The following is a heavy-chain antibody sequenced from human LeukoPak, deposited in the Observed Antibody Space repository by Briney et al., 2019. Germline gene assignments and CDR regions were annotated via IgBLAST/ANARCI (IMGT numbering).Heavy chain of an antibody. J-gene: IGHJ4*02. Sequence: GALRLSCAASGFTFSSYSMNWVRQAPGKGLEWVANIKQDGSEKYYVDSVKGRFTISRDNAKNSLYLQMNSLRAEDTAIYYCARDLLDYYYDSSGFPYWGQGTLVTVSS. CDR2: IKQDGSEK. CDR1: GFTFSSYS. CDR3: ARDLLDYYYDSSGFPY. V-gene: IGHV3-7*01. D-gene: IGHD3-22*01.